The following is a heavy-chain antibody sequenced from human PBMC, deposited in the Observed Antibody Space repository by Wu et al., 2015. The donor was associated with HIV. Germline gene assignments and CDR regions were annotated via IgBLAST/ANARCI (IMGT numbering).Heavy chain of an antibody. CDR3: AATYMTSSGTILFDS. Sequence: QVQLMQSGTEVKKPGSSVRVSCTASGDTLRGYSVTWVRQAPGQGLEWIGGIIPITGTANYVQNLQGRVTVTTDDSTGTAYMDLASLTSEDTGIYYCAATYMTSSGTILFDSWGQGTLVTVSS. V-gene: IGHV1-69*05. CDR1: GDTLRGYS. CDR2: IIPITGTA. D-gene: IGHD2-21*01. J-gene: IGHJ4*02.